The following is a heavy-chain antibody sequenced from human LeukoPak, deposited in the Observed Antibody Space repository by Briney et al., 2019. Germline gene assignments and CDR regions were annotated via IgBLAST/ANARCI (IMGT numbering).Heavy chain of an antibody. Sequence: SETLSLTCEVSGYSITHGHYWGWIRQPPGKGLEWIGSIFHSGSSYYNTSLKSRVTMSVDTSKNQFSLNLSSVTAADTALYYCARVKRHPDGYRIESSFDYWGQGTLVTVSS. CDR2: IFHSGSS. D-gene: IGHD5-24*01. CDR3: ARVKRHPDGYRIESSFDY. J-gene: IGHJ4*02. CDR1: GYSITHGHY. V-gene: IGHV4-38-2*01.